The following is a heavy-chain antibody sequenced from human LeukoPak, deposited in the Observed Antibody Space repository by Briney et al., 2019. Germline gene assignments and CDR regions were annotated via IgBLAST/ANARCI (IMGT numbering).Heavy chain of an antibody. Sequence: PGGSLRLSCAASGFTFSSYEMNWVRQAPGKGLEWVSYISSSGSTIYYADSVKGRFTISRDNAKNSLYLQMNSLRAEDTAVYYCARDRSSWYSFDYWGQGTLVTVSS. CDR1: GFTFSSYE. CDR2: ISSSGSTI. CDR3: ARDRSSWYSFDY. J-gene: IGHJ4*02. V-gene: IGHV3-48*03. D-gene: IGHD6-13*01.